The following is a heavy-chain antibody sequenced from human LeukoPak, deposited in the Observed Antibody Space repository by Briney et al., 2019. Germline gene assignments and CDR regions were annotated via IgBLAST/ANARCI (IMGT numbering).Heavy chain of an antibody. CDR2: ITGIDGST. V-gene: IGHV3-23*01. CDR3: AKDAVRGSGRINWFDS. J-gene: IGHJ5*01. Sequence: GGSLRLSCATSGSTFGSYAMTWVRQAPGKGLEWVLGITGIDGSTYYADSVKGRFTISRDNSKNTLYLQMNSLRGEDTAAYYCAKDAVRGSGRINWFDSWGQGTLVTVSS. CDR1: GSTFGSYA. D-gene: IGHD3-10*01.